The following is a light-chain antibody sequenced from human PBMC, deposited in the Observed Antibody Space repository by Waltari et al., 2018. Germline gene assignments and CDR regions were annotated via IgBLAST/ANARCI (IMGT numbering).Light chain of an antibody. V-gene: IGKV3-20*01. CDR2: GAS. CDR3: QHYVRLPST. J-gene: IGKJ4*01. CDR1: QGVSRS. Sequence: IVLTQSPGTLSLSPGERATLSCRASQGVSRSLACYQQKPGQAPKLLIYGASPRATGIPYMFTGIGSATDFSLTISSLEPEDFAIYFCQHYVRLPSTFSERTKMEIK.